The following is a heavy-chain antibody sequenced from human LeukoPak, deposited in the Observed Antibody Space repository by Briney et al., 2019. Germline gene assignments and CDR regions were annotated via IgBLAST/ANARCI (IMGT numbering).Heavy chain of an antibody. CDR1: GGSISRGDYY. CDR2: IYYSGST. V-gene: IGHV4-30-4*08. J-gene: IGHJ4*02. D-gene: IGHD2-2*01. Sequence: ASQTLSLTCTVSGGSISRGDYYWSWIRQPPGKGLEWIGYIYYSGSTYYNPSLKSRVTISVDMSKNQFSLKLSSVAAADTAVYYCARQRSSTSCYFDYWGQGTLVTVSS. CDR3: ARQRSSTSCYFDY.